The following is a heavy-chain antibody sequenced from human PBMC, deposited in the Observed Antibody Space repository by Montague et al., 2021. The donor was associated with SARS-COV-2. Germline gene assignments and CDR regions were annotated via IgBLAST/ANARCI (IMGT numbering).Heavy chain of an antibody. Sequence: SETLSLTCTVSGGSISSSSDYWGWIRQPPGKGLEWIENIYYSGSTXYNPSLKSRVTLSVDTSKNQFSLKLSSVTAADTAVYYCARLSSIAAAGREGYFDYWGQGTLVTVSS. CDR1: GGSISSSSDY. CDR2: IYYSGST. V-gene: IGHV4-39*07. D-gene: IGHD6-13*01. CDR3: ARLSSIAAAGREGYFDY. J-gene: IGHJ4*02.